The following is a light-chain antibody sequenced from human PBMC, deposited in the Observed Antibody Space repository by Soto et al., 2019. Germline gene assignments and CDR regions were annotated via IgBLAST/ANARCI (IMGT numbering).Light chain of an antibody. Sequence: QSALTQSASVSGSPGQSITISCTGTSSDVGNYNYVSWYQQHPGEVPKLIIFNVNNRPSGVSNRFSGSKSGNTASLTISGLQAEDEDDYYCSSFTSSTTYVSGTGTKVTVL. CDR3: SSFTSSTTYV. V-gene: IGLV2-14*01. J-gene: IGLJ1*01. CDR2: NVN. CDR1: SSDVGNYNY.